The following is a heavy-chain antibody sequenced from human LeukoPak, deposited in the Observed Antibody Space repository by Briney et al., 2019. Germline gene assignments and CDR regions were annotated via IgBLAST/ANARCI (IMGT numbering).Heavy chain of an antibody. J-gene: IGHJ4*02. V-gene: IGHV3-48*03. D-gene: IGHD5-18*01. CDR3: ARRGIQLWPHDDY. CDR1: GFTFSSHE. Sequence: PGGSLTLSCAASGFTFSSHEMNWVRQAPGKGLEWVSYISNSGSTIYYADSVRGRFTISRDNAKNSLYLQMNSLRAEDTAVYYCARRGIQLWPHDDYWGQGTLVTVSS. CDR2: ISNSGSTI.